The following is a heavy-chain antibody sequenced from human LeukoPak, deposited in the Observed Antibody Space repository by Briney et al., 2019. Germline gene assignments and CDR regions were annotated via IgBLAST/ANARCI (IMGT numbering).Heavy chain of an antibody. CDR2: INPSGGST. V-gene: IGHV1-46*02. CDR3: ARGYQYYDFWSGPGGDY. J-gene: IGHJ4*02. CDR1: GYTFNTYG. D-gene: IGHD3-3*01. Sequence: GASVKVSCKASGYTFNTYGITWVRQAPGQGLEWMGIINPSGGSTSYAQKFQGRVTMTRDMSTSTDYMELSSLRSEDTAVYYCARGYQYYDFWSGPGGDYWGQGTLVTVSS.